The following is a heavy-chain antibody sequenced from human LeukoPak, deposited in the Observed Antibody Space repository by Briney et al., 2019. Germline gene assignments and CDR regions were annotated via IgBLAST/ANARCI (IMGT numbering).Heavy chain of an antibody. CDR2: ITANGDST. CDR1: GLSFAYYA. J-gene: IGHJ4*02. CDR3: AKDIEAGTAGFSFDY. V-gene: IGHV3-43*02. Sequence: GGSLRLSCAASGLSFAYYAMHWVRQAPGQGLEWVSLITANGDSTYYADSVKGRFTISRDNSKNSLSLQMNSLRTEDTALYYCAKDIEAGTAGFSFDYWGQGTLVAVSS. D-gene: IGHD2-21*02.